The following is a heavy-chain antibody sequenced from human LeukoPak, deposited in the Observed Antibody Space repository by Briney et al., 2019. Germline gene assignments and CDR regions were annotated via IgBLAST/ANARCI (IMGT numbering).Heavy chain of an antibody. D-gene: IGHD2-2*02. CDR3: ARQVVPAAIFDY. CDR2: IYSGGST. Sequence: PGGSLRLSCAASGFTVSSNYMSWVRQAPGKGLEWVSVIYSGGSTYYADSVKGRFTISRDNSKNTLYLQMNSLRAEDTAVYYCARQVVPAAIFDYWGQGTLVTASS. J-gene: IGHJ4*02. V-gene: IGHV3-66*04. CDR1: GFTVSSNY.